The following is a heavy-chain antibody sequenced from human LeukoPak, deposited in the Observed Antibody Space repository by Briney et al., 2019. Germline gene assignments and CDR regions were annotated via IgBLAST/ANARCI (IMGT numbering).Heavy chain of an antibody. CDR1: GSTFTNYW. D-gene: IGHD4-17*01. V-gene: IGHV3-7*01. J-gene: IGHJ4*02. Sequence: PGGSLRLSCAASGSTFTNYWMNWLRQAPGKGREWVANIKQDGGAKNYVDSVKGRFTISRDNAKNSLYLQMNSLRAEDTAVYYCATHPTGDDCWGQGTLVTVSS. CDR3: ATHPTGDDC. CDR2: IKQDGGAK.